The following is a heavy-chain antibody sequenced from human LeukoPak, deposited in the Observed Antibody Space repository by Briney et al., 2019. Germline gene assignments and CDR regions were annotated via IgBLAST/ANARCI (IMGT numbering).Heavy chain of an antibody. CDR2: IKQDVSEK. V-gene: IGHV3-7*01. Sequence: PGGSLRLSCAASGFTFSHYWMNWVRQAPGKGLEWVATIKQDVSEKYYVGSVKGRFIISRDNAENSVYLQMNDLRAEDTGVYYCVTKEPSTSGWSYWGQGTLVTVSS. J-gene: IGHJ4*02. D-gene: IGHD6-19*01. CDR1: GFTFSHYW. CDR3: VTKEPSTSGWSY.